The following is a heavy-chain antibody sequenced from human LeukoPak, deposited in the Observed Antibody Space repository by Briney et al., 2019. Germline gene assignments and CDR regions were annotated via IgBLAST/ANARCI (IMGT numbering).Heavy chain of an antibody. V-gene: IGHV3-9*01. J-gene: IGHJ3*02. D-gene: IGHD3-22*01. Sequence: GGSLRLSCAASGFTFDDYAMHWVRQAPGKGPEWVSGISWNSGSIGYADSVKGRFTISRDNAKNSLYLQMNSLRAEDTALYYCAKSDYYDSSGYYLDSLGAFDIWGQGTMVTVSS. CDR3: AKSDYYDSSGYYLDSLGAFDI. CDR2: ISWNSGSI. CDR1: GFTFDDYA.